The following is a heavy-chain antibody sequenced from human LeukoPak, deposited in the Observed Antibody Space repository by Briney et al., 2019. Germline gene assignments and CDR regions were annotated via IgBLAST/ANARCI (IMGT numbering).Heavy chain of an antibody. V-gene: IGHV3-23*01. CDR3: AKLDLSDGNSHY. Sequence: PGGSLRLSCAASGFTFSSSALTWVRQAPGKGLEWVSSICDSGGCTYYADSVKGRFTISRDNSKDTLYLQLNSLRAEDTALYYCAKLDLSDGNSHYWGQGTLVTVSS. D-gene: IGHD4-23*01. CDR2: ICDSGGCT. J-gene: IGHJ4*02. CDR1: GFTFSSSA.